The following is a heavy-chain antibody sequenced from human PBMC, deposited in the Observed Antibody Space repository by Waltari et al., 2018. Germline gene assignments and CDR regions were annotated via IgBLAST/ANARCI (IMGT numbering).Heavy chain of an antibody. CDR1: GGSFSGYY. V-gene: IGHV4-34*01. CDR2: INHSGST. J-gene: IGHJ4*02. Sequence: QVQLQQWGAGLLKPSETLSLTCAVYGGSFSGYYWSWIRQPPGKGLEWIGEINHSGSTNNNPSLQSRVTLSVDTSKNQFSLKLSSVPAADTAVYYCARGLVVPAALYFDYWGQGTLVTVSS. D-gene: IGHD2-2*01. CDR3: ARGLVVPAALYFDY.